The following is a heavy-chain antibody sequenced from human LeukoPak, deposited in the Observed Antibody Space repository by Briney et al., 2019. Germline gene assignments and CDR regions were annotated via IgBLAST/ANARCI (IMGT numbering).Heavy chain of an antibody. CDR1: GASMSTNYRY. D-gene: IGHD3-3*01. J-gene: IGHJ4*02. V-gene: IGHV4-39*07. CDR3: ARGGDYDFWSGYYVFFDY. CDR2: VYYSGST. Sequence: SETLSLTCTVSGASMSTNYRYWGWIRQPPGKGLEWIGSVYYSGSTYYNPSLKSRVTMSIDTSKNIFSLMLSSLTAADTAVYYCARGGDYDFWSGYYVFFDYWGQGTLVSVSS.